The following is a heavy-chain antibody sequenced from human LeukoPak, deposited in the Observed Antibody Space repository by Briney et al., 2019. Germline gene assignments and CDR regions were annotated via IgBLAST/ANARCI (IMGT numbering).Heavy chain of an antibody. J-gene: IGHJ4*02. CDR1: GFTFSSYA. Sequence: GGSLRLSCAVSGFTFSSYAMSWVRQAPGKGLEWVSAISGSGGSTYYADSVKGRFTISRGNSKNTLYLQMNSLRAEDTAVYYCASQSRDGYNYGSLDYWGQGTLVTVSS. CDR3: ASQSRDGYNYGSLDY. V-gene: IGHV3-23*01. D-gene: IGHD5-24*01. CDR2: ISGSGGST.